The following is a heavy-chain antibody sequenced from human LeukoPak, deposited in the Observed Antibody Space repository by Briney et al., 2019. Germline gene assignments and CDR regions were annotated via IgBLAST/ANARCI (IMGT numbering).Heavy chain of an antibody. J-gene: IGHJ6*02. CDR3: AKWPTQIRRSIAAAGPRSYGMDV. CDR2: ISYDGSNK. CDR1: GFTFTNAW. D-gene: IGHD6-13*01. V-gene: IGHV3-30*18. Sequence: GGSLRLSCAASGFTFTNAWMGWVRQAPGKGLEWVAVISYDGSNKYYADSVKGRFTISRDNSKNTLYLQMNSLRAEDTAVYYCAKWPTQIRRSIAAAGPRSYGMDVWGQGTTVTVSS.